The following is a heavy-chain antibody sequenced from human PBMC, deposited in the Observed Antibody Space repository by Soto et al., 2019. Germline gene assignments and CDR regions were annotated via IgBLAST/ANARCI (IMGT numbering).Heavy chain of an antibody. CDR3: ARGIEGYYYDSSGYYPAVDFDY. Sequence: ASLKVSCKASGYTFTVYYMHWVLQAPGQGLEWMGWINPNSGGTNYAQKFQGWVTMTRDTSISTAYMELSRLRSDDTAVYYCARGIEGYYYDSSGYYPAVDFDYWGQGTLVTVSS. CDR2: INPNSGGT. D-gene: IGHD3-22*01. V-gene: IGHV1-2*04. CDR1: GYTFTVYY. J-gene: IGHJ4*02.